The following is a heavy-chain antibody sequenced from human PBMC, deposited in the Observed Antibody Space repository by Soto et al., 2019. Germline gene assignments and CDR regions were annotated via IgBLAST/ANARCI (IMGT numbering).Heavy chain of an antibody. CDR2: INHSGST. J-gene: IGHJ5*02. D-gene: IGHD1-1*01. Sequence: SETLSLTCAVYGGSFSGYYWSWIRQPPGKGLEWIGEINHSGSTNYNPSLKSRVTISVDTSKNQFSLKLSSVTAADTAVYYCASAWDTTGTTPGWFDPWGQGTLVTVSS. CDR1: GGSFSGYY. CDR3: ASAWDTTGTTPGWFDP. V-gene: IGHV4-34*01.